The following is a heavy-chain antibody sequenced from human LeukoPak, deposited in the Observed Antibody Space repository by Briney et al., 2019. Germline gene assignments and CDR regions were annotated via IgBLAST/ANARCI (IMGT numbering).Heavy chain of an antibody. CDR3: ARGEDDATSYYCMDV. Sequence: SVKVSCKASGGTFSSYAISWVRQAPGEGLEWMGGIIPIFGTANYAQKFQGRVTITADESTSTAYMELSSLRSEDTAVYYCARGEDDATSYYCMDVWGKGTTVTVSS. CDR2: IIPIFGTA. V-gene: IGHV1-69*01. CDR1: GGTFSSYA. J-gene: IGHJ6*03. D-gene: IGHD1-1*01.